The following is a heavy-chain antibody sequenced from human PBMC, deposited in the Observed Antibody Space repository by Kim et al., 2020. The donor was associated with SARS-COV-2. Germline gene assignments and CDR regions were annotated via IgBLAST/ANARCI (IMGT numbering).Heavy chain of an antibody. D-gene: IGHD3-22*01. CDR1: GFTFSSYD. CDR3: ARGISGYYYDSSGYYYGMDV. Sequence: GGSLRLSCAASGFTFSSYDMHWVRQATGKGLEWVSAIGTAGDTYYPGSVKGRFTISRENAKNSLYLQMNSLRAGDTAVYYCARGISGYYYDSSGYYYGMDVWGQGTTVTVSS. CDR2: IGTAGDT. J-gene: IGHJ6*02. V-gene: IGHV3-13*04.